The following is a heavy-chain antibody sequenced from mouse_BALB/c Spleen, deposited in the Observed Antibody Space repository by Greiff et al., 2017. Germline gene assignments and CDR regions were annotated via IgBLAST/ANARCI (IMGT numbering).Heavy chain of an antibody. J-gene: IGHJ3*01. Sequence: LVESGGGLVKPGGSLKLSCAASGFTFSSYAMSWVRQTPEKRLEWVASISSGGSTYYPDSVKGRFTISRDNARNILYLQMSSLRSEDTAMYYCARGYYDYDWFAYWGQGTLVTVSA. D-gene: IGHD2-4*01. V-gene: IGHV5-6-5*01. CDR3: ARGYYDYDWFAY. CDR1: GFTFSSYA. CDR2: ISSGGST.